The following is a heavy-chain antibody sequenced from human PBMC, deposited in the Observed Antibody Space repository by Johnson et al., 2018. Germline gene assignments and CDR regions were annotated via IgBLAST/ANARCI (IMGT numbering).Heavy chain of an antibody. CDR2: IIPMFGTV. Sequence: QVQLVQSGAEVKKPGSSVKVPCTASGDTYSDYVISWVRQATGQGLEWMGGIIPMFGTVTSAQKFRGRVTLTADESTGTAYMELSSLRDEDTAVYYCARGQTDPIVTVPAGLTMFGLDVWGQGTTVIVS. CDR3: ARGQTDPIVTVPAGLTMFGLDV. V-gene: IGHV1-69*12. J-gene: IGHJ6*02. CDR1: GDTYSDYV. D-gene: IGHD2-2*01.